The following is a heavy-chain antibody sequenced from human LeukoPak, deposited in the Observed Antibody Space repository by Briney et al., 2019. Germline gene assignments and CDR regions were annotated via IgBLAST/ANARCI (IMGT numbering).Heavy chain of an antibody. Sequence: SXXLSCXXXXXTFSSYSMNWVRQAPGKGLEWVSSISSSSSYIYYADSVKGRFTISRDNAKNSLYLQMNSLRAEDTAVYYCARDPYQHLFDYWGQGTLVTVSS. CDR3: ARDPYQHLFDY. CDR2: ISSSSSYI. CDR1: XXTFSSYS. J-gene: IGHJ4*02. D-gene: IGHD2-2*01. V-gene: IGHV3-21*01.